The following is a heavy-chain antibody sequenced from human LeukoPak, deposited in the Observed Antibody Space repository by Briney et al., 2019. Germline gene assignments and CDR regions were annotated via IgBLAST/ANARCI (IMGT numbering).Heavy chain of an antibody. J-gene: IGHJ5*02. D-gene: IGHD1-7*01. CDR3: ARGATDTTRWFDP. V-gene: IGHV3-7*01. CDR2: IKQDGTEK. Sequence: GGSLRLSCAASGFTFTTYWMSWVRQAPGKGLEWVANIKQDGTEKYYVDSVKGRFTISRDNAKNSLYLQMNGLRAEDTAAYYCARGATDTTRWFDPWGQGTLVTVSS. CDR1: GFTFTTYW.